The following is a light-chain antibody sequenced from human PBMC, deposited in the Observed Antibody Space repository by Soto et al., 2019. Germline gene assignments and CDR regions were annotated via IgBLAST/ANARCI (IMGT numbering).Light chain of an antibody. V-gene: IGKV3-15*01. CDR3: QQYNDWPPAWT. Sequence: ELVMTPSPATISVSPGEVDILCCRASQSVSSDLAWYQQKPGQAPRLLIYGASTRATGIPARFSGSKSGTDFTLTISSLQPEDFAVYYCQQYNDWPPAWTFGQGTKVDIK. CDR1: QSVSSD. CDR2: GAS. J-gene: IGKJ1*01.